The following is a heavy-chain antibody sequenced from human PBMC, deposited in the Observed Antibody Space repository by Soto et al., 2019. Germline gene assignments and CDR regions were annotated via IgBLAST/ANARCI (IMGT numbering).Heavy chain of an antibody. CDR3: ARNDTDYYYYYMDV. J-gene: IGHJ6*03. V-gene: IGHV1-8*01. CDR2: MNPNSGNT. CDR1: GSTFPSYD. D-gene: IGHD1-1*01. Sequence: ASVTVSCRASGSTFPSYDINWVRQAPGQGLEWMGWMNPNSGNTGYAQKFQGRVTMTRNTSISTAYMELSSLRSEDTAVYYCARNDTDYYYYYMDVWGKGTTVTVSS.